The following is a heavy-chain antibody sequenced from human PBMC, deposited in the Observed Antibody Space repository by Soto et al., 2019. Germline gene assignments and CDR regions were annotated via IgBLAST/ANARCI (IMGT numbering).Heavy chain of an antibody. V-gene: IGHV5-51*01. D-gene: IGHD6-19*01. J-gene: IGHJ4*02. Sequence: NYCKCSGYSIISYWIGWVRQMQGKGLEWMGIIYPGDSDTRYSPSFQGQVTISADKSISTAYLQWSSLKASDTAMYYCARGLSQLAVAGTGYWGQGTLVPVSS. CDR2: IYPGDSDT. CDR1: GYSIISYW. CDR3: ARGLSQLAVAGTGY.